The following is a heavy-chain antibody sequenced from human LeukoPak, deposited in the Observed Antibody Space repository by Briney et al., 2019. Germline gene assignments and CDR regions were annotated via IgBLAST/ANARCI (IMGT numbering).Heavy chain of an antibody. CDR1: GFTFSDYW. CDR2: ISSDGSRV. D-gene: IGHD3-3*01. Sequence: PGGSLTLSCAASGFTFSDYWMHWVRQAPGKGLVWVSRISSDGSRVTYADSVKGRFTISRDNAKNTLYLQMNSLRAEDTAVYYCARGDPDISFGVVGDAFDIWGQGTMVTVSS. V-gene: IGHV3-74*01. CDR3: ARGDPDISFGVVGDAFDI. J-gene: IGHJ3*02.